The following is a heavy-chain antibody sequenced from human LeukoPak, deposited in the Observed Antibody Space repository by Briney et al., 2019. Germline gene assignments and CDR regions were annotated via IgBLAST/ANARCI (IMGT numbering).Heavy chain of an antibody. Sequence: PGGSLRLSCAASGFTFGDYAMYWVRQAPGKGLEWVSGINWSSDSIGYADSVKGRFTISRDNSKNTLYLQMNSLRPEDTAVYYCARDEGLGTPQAFDIWGQGTMVTVSS. CDR3: ARDEGLGTPQAFDI. V-gene: IGHV3-9*01. J-gene: IGHJ3*02. CDR2: INWSSDSI. D-gene: IGHD1-1*01. CDR1: GFTFGDYA.